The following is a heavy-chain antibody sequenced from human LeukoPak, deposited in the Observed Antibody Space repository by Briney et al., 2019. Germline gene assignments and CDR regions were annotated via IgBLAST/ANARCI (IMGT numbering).Heavy chain of an antibody. D-gene: IGHD2-15*01. CDR3: ARHCSDGSCYEY. Sequence: DTLSLTCTVSGGSIGSSRFYWGWLRQPPGKGLEWTGSIDYSGKTFYNPSLKSRVTISVDTSKNQFSLKLSSVTAADTAVYYCARHCSDGSCYEYWGQGTLVTVSS. CDR1: GGSIGSSRFY. V-gene: IGHV4-39*01. CDR2: IDYSGKT. J-gene: IGHJ4*02.